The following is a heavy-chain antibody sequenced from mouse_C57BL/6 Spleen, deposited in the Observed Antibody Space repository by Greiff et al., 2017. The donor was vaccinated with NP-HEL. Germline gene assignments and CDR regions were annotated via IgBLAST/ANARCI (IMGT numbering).Heavy chain of an antibody. CDR3: ARSVDYGKSFAY. CDR1: GYTFTSYW. D-gene: IGHD2-1*01. V-gene: IGHV1-55*01. CDR2: IYPGSGST. J-gene: IGHJ3*01. Sequence: QVQLQQSGAELVKPGASVKMSCKASGYTFTSYWITWVKQRPGQGLEWIGDIYPGSGSTNYNEKFKSKATLTVDTSSSTAYMQLSSLTSEDSAVYYCARSVDYGKSFAYWGQGTLVTVSA.